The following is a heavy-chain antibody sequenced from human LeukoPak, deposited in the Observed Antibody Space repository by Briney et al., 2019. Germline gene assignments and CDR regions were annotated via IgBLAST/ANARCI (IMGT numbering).Heavy chain of an antibody. J-gene: IGHJ4*02. V-gene: IGHV3-53*01. CDR3: AKTVSGRYCSSTSCYIPFDY. Sequence: GGSLRLSCAASGFTVSSNYMSWVRQAPGKGLEWVSVIYSGGSTYYADSVKGRFTISRDNSKNTLYLQMNSLRAEDTAVYYCAKTVSGRYCSSTSCYIPFDYRGQGTLVTVSS. CDR2: IYSGGST. CDR1: GFTVSSNY. D-gene: IGHD2-2*02.